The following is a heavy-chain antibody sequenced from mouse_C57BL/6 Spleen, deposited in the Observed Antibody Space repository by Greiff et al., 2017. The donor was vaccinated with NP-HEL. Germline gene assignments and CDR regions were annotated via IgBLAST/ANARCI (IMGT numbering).Heavy chain of an antibody. CDR1: GFSFNTYA. CDR3: VRLTALYYYAMDY. Sequence: EVKLVESGGGLVQPKGSLKLSCAASGFSFNTYAMNWVRQAPGKGLEWVARIRSTSNNYSTYYADSVKDRFTISSDDSESMLYLQMNNLKTEDTAMYYCVRLTALYYYAMDYWGQGTSVTVSS. V-gene: IGHV10-1*01. CDR2: IRSTSNNYST. J-gene: IGHJ4*01. D-gene: IGHD1-1*01.